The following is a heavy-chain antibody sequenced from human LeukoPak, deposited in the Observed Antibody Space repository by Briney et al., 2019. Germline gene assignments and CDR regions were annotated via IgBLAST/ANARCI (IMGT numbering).Heavy chain of an antibody. D-gene: IGHD6-13*01. CDR1: GYTFTSYG. Sequence: ASVKVSCKASGYTFTSYGISWVRQATGQGLEWMGWMNPNSGNTGYAQKFQGRVTMTRNTSISTAYMELSSLRSEDTAVYYCARGRRVAAAGRGWFDPWGQGTLVTVSS. CDR3: ARGRRVAAAGRGWFDP. V-gene: IGHV1-8*02. CDR2: MNPNSGNT. J-gene: IGHJ5*02.